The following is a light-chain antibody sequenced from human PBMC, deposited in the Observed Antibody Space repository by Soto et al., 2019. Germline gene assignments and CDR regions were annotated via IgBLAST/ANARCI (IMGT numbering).Light chain of an antibody. CDR1: QSVSSNY. CDR3: QKYGSAFT. CDR2: AAS. V-gene: IGKV3-20*01. Sequence: EIVLTQSPGTLSLSPGERATLSCRASQSVSSNYLAWYQHKPGQGPRLLIYAASSRATGIPDRFSGSGSGTDFTLTSSRLEPEDFGLYYCQKYGSAFTFGPGTKVDIK. J-gene: IGKJ3*01.